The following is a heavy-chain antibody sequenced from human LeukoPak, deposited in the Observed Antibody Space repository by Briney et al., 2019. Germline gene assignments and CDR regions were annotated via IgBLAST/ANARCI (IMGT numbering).Heavy chain of an antibody. V-gene: IGHV3-33*06. J-gene: IGHJ4*02. CDR2: IWYDGSNK. CDR3: AKAMHPLSPHPPFDY. CDR1: GFTVSSYG. Sequence: LSLSCAASGFTVSSYGMCGVRQAPGKGVEGGSVIWYDGSNKYYADSVKGRFTISRDNSKNTLYLQMNHLSAEDTAVYYCAKAMHPLSPHPPFDYWGQGTLVTVSS.